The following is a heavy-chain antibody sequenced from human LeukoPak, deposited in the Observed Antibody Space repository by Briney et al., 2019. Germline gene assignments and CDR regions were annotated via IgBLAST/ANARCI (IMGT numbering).Heavy chain of an antibody. V-gene: IGHV3-74*01. CDR2: INSDGSST. Sequence: GGSLRLSCAASGFTFSSYWMHWVRQAPGKGLVWVSRINSDGSSTSYADSVKGRFTISRDNAKNTLYLQMNSLRAEDTAVYYCAKNKYYDFWSAPGYWGQGTLVTVSS. CDR1: GFTFSSYW. CDR3: AKNKYYDFWSAPGY. D-gene: IGHD3-3*01. J-gene: IGHJ4*02.